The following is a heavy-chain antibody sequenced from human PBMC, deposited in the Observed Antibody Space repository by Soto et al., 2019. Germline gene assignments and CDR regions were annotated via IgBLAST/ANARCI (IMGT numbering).Heavy chain of an antibody. D-gene: IGHD4-17*01. CDR1: GGTFSSYA. CDR3: ARRYGGNSGQYYYSYYGMDV. V-gene: IGHV1-69*13. J-gene: IGHJ6*02. CDR2: IIPIVGTA. Sequence: SVKVSCKASGGTFSSYAISWVRQAPGQGLEWMGGIIPIVGTADYAQKFQGRVTITADESTSTAYMELSSLRSEDTAVYYCARRYGGNSGQYYYSYYGMDVCGHVNTVTV.